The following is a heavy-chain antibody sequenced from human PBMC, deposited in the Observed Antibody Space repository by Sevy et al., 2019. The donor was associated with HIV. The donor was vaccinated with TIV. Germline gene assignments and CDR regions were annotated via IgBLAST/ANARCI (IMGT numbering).Heavy chain of an antibody. CDR3: ARGRGATYYDFWSGYRDSLNRFDP. J-gene: IGHJ5*02. CDR2: IYHSGST. Sequence: SETLSLTCAVSGGSISSGGYSWSWIRQPPGKGLEWIGYIYHSGSTYYNPSLKSRVTISVDRSKNQFSLKLSSVTAADTAVYYCARGRGATYYDFWSGYRDSLNRFDPWGQGTLVTVSS. V-gene: IGHV4-30-2*01. CDR1: GGSISSGGYS. D-gene: IGHD3-3*01.